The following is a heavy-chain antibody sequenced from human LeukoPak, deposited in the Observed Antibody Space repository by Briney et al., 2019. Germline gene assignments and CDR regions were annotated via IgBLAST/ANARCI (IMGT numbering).Heavy chain of an antibody. V-gene: IGHV3-23*01. CDR1: GFTFSSYA. J-gene: IGHJ3*02. CDR3: AKLLRVGGTNEAFDI. D-gene: IGHD1-26*01. CDR2: ISATGGST. Sequence: GGSLRLSCAASGFTFSSYAMTWVRQAPGKGLEWVSTISATGGSTYYADSVQGRFTISRDNSKNTLYLQMNSLRPEDTVVYYCAKLLRVGGTNEAFDIWGQGTMITVSS.